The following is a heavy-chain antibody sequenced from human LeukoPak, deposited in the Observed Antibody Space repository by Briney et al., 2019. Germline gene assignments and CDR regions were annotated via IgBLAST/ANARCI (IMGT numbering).Heavy chain of an antibody. J-gene: IGHJ4*02. V-gene: IGHV3-30*02. CDR2: IWYGGSNK. Sequence: GGSLRLSCAASGFTFSSYGMHWVRQAPGNGLEWVAVIWYGGSNKYYADSVKGRFTISRDNSKNTLYLQMNSLRAEDTAVYYCAKDRLPAGGNYFDYWGQGTLVTVSS. D-gene: IGHD3-16*01. CDR3: AKDRLPAGGNYFDY. CDR1: GFTFSSYG.